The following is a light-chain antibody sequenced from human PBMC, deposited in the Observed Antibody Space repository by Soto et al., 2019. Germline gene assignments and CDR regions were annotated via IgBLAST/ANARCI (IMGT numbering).Light chain of an antibody. CDR2: AAS. J-gene: IGKJ2*01. CDR3: QQNYSTPYT. CDR1: RSITSY. Sequence: DIQMTQSPSSLSASVGDRVTITCRASRSITSYLNWYQQKPGKAPKLLIYAASSLQSGVPSRFSGSGSGTDFTLTISSLRPEDFATYYCQQNYSTPYTFGQGTKLQIK. V-gene: IGKV1-39*01.